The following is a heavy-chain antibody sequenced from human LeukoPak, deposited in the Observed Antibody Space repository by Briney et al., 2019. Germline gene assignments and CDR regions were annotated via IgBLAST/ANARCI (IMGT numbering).Heavy chain of an antibody. CDR2: IYHSGST. Sequence: PSETLSLTCAVSGYSISSGYYWGWIRQPPGKGLEWIGSIYHSGSTYYNPSLKSRGTISVDTSKNQFSLKLSSVTAADTAVYYCARHTIFGVVIYNWFDPWGQGTLVTVSS. J-gene: IGHJ5*02. D-gene: IGHD3-3*01. CDR3: ARHTIFGVVIYNWFDP. CDR1: GYSISSGYY. V-gene: IGHV4-38-2*01.